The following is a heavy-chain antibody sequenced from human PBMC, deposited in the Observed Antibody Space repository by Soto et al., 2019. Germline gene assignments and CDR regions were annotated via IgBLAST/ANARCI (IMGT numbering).Heavy chain of an antibody. CDR3: ARRNPQGYYDFWSGYHYYYYGMDV. D-gene: IGHD3-3*01. CDR1: GYTFTSYC. J-gene: IGHJ6*02. CDR2: LNPSGGST. Sequence: ASVKVSCKASGYTFTSYCMHWVRQAPGQGLEWMGILNPSGGSTSYAQKFQGRVTMTRDTYTSTVYMELSSLRSEDTAVYYCARRNPQGYYDFWSGYHYYYYGMDVWGQGTTVTVSS. V-gene: IGHV1-46*01.